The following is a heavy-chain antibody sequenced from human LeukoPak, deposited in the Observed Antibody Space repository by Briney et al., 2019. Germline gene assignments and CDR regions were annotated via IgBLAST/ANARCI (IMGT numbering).Heavy chain of an antibody. CDR3: AKNPIQLWPYNWFDP. Sequence: GGSLRLSCAASGFTFSNYLMTWVRQAPGKGLEWVSTIRGGGGDTYYADSVQGRFTISRDNSKSTLYLQMNSLRAEDTAVYYCAKNPIQLWPYNWFDPWGQGTLVTVSS. CDR1: GFTFSNYL. CDR2: IRGGGGDT. V-gene: IGHV3-23*01. D-gene: IGHD5-18*01. J-gene: IGHJ5*02.